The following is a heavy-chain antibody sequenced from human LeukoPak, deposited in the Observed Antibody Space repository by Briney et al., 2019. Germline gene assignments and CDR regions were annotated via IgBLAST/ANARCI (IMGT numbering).Heavy chain of an antibody. CDR1: GGSISSYY. D-gene: IGHD6-19*01. CDR2: IYTSGST. V-gene: IGHV4-4*09. CDR3: ARHDDSSGEGWFDP. Sequence: PSETLSFTCTVSGGSISSYYWSWIRQPPGKGLEWIGYIYTSGSTNYNPSLKSRVTISVDTSKNQFSLKLSSVTAADTAVYYCARHDDSSGEGWFDPWGQGTLVTVSP. J-gene: IGHJ5*02.